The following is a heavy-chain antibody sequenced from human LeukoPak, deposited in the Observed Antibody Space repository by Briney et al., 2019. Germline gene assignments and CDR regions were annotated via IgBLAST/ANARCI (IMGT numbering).Heavy chain of an antibody. CDR1: GGTFSSYA. J-gene: IGHJ4*02. V-gene: IGHV1-69*06. CDR3: ARDLGYYYGSGSYSPVY. D-gene: IGHD3-10*01. Sequence: RASVKVSCKASGGTFSSYAISWVRQAPGQGLEWIGGIIPIFGTANYAQKFQGRVTITADKSTSTAYMELSSLRSEDTAVYYCARDLGYYYGSGSYSPVYWGQGTLVTVSS. CDR2: IIPIFGTA.